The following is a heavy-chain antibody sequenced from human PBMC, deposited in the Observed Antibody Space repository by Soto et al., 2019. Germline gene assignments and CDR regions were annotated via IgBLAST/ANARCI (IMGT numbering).Heavy chain of an antibody. J-gene: IGHJ4*02. CDR1: GGTFSSLG. V-gene: IGHV1-69*01. CDR2: IIPISGRT. D-gene: IGHD5-12*01. CDR3: ATRGTQGRWLEFADY. Sequence: QVQLVQSGAEVKRPGSSVKVSCEASGGTFSSLGFTWVRQAPGQGLEWMGGIIPISGRTTFAPKFLGRVTITAVESARTTSMELTALTSDDTAIYYCATRGTQGRWLEFADYWGQGTLVTVSS.